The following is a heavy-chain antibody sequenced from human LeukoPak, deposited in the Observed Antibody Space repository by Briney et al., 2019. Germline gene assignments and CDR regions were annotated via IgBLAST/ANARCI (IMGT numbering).Heavy chain of an antibody. V-gene: IGHV4-4*02. Sequence: PSETLSLTCAVPGGSISSSNWWSWVRQPPGKGLEWIGEIYHSGSTNYNPSLKSRVTISVDKSKNQFSLKLSSVTAADTAVYYCARDRADYDFWSGSNDAFDIWGQGTMVTVSS. CDR2: IYHSGST. D-gene: IGHD3-3*01. J-gene: IGHJ3*02. CDR3: ARDRADYDFWSGSNDAFDI. CDR1: GGSISSSNW.